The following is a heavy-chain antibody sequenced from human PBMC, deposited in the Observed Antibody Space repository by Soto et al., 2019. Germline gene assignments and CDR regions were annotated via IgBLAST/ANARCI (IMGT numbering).Heavy chain of an antibody. J-gene: IGHJ6*02. V-gene: IGHV3-33*01. D-gene: IGHD2-15*01. CDR2: IWYDGSNK. CDR1: GFTFSSYG. CDR3: ARDQDEDPTYYYYGMDV. Sequence: QVQLVESGGGVVQPGRSLRLSCAASGFTFSSYGMRWVRQAPGKGLEWVAVIWYDGSNKYYADSVKGRFTISRDNSKNTLYLQMNSLRAEDTAVYYCARDQDEDPTYYYYGMDVWGQGTTVTVSS.